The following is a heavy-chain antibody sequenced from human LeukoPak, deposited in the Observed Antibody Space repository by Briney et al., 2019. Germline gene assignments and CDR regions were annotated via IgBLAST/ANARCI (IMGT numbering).Heavy chain of an antibody. CDR3: ARTMSLSPQYYFDY. V-gene: IGHV4-4*07. D-gene: IGHD3-22*01. CDR1: GDSISSYY. J-gene: IGHJ4*02. Sequence: PSETLSLTCTVSGDSISSYYWSWIRQPVGKGLEWIGRISISGITNYNPSLESRVTMSLDTSKNQFSLKLSSVTAADTAVYYCARTMSLSPQYYFDYWGQGTLVTVSS. CDR2: ISISGIT.